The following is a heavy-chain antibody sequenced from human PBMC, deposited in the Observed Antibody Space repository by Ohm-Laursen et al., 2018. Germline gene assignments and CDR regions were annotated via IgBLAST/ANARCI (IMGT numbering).Heavy chain of an antibody. CDR2: ISSSSSYI. Sequence: SLRLSCAASGFTFSSYSINWVRHAPGKGLEWVSSISSSSSYIYYADSVKGRFTISRDNAKNSLYLQMNSLRAEDTAVYYCARDSMSTDAFDIWGQGTMVTVSS. V-gene: IGHV3-21*01. J-gene: IGHJ3*02. CDR1: GFTFSSYS. D-gene: IGHD5/OR15-5a*01. CDR3: ARDSMSTDAFDI.